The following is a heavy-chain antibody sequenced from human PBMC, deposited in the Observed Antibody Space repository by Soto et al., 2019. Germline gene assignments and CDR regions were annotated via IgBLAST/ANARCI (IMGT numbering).Heavy chain of an antibody. V-gene: IGHV1-2*02. J-gene: IGHJ3*02. CDR2: INPNSGGT. CDR1: GYTFTGHY. D-gene: IGHD1-26*01. CDR3: ATRRGDIVGATTPYDAFDI. Sequence: ASVKVSCKASGYTFTGHYMHWVRQAPGQGLEWMGWINPNSGGTNYAQKFQGRVTMTRDTSISTAYMELSRLRPDDTVVYYCATRRGDIVGATTPYDAFDIWGQGTMVTVSS.